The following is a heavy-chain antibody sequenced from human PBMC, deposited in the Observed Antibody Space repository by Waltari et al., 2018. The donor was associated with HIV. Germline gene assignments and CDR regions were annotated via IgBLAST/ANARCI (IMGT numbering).Heavy chain of an antibody. D-gene: IGHD3-9*01. Sequence: QEQLQQWGAGLLKPSETLSLTCAVYGGSLSGCYLNWVRQPPGKGLEWIGEINHSGTTNSNPSLKSRVTMSVDTSKRQFSLKLNSVTAADTAVYFCAYSYLTGSTLHPFWGQGTLVTVSS. CDR1: GGSLSGCY. V-gene: IGHV4-34*01. J-gene: IGHJ4*01. CDR3: AYSYLTGSTLHPF. CDR2: INHSGTT.